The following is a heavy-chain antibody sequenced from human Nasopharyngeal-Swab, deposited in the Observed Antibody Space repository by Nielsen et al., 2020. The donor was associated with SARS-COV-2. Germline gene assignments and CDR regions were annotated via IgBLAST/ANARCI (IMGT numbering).Heavy chain of an antibody. CDR3: ARDSLDYYDSSGLGY. Sequence: LSLTCAASGFTVSSNYMSWVRQAPGKGLEWVSVIYSGGSTYYADSVKGRFTISRHNSKNTLYLQMNSLRAEDTAVYYCARDSLDYYDSSGLGYWGQGTLVTVSS. CDR2: IYSGGST. J-gene: IGHJ4*02. CDR1: GFTVSSNY. D-gene: IGHD3-22*01. V-gene: IGHV3-53*04.